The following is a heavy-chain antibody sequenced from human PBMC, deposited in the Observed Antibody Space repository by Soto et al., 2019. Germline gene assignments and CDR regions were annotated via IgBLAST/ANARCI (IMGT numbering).Heavy chain of an antibody. D-gene: IGHD3-10*01. V-gene: IGHV1-2*02. J-gene: IGHJ6*02. CDR3: ARIWFGELLHYYYGMDV. CDR1: GYTFTGYY. CDR2: INPNSGGT. Sequence: ASVKVSCKASGYTFTGYYMHWVRQAPGQGLEWMGWINPNSGGTNYAQKFQGRVTMTRDTSISTAYMELSRLRSDDTAVYYCARIWFGELLHYYYGMDVWGQGTTVTVSS.